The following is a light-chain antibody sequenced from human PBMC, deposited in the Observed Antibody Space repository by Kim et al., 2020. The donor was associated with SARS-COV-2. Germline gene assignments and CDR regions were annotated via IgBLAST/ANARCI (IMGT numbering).Light chain of an antibody. CDR3: SSYTSSSTVV. Sequence: GQSITNASTGTSSDVGGYNYVSWYQQHPGKAPKLMIYDISKRPSGVSNRFSGSKSGNTASLTISGLQAEDEADYYCSSYTSSSTVVFGGGTKLTVL. V-gene: IGLV2-14*04. J-gene: IGLJ2*01. CDR2: DIS. CDR1: SSDVGGYNY.